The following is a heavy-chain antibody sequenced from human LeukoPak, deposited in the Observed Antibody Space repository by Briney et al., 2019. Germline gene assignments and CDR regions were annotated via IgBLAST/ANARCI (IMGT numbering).Heavy chain of an antibody. CDR2: VHCSGSI. D-gene: IGHD2-2*01. CDR1: GDSISSYY. V-gene: IGHV4-59*01. J-gene: IGHJ6*03. Sequence: SETLSLTCTVPGDSISSYYWSWIRQPPGKGLEWIGYVHCSGSINYNPSLKSRLTISVDTSKNQFSLRLNSVTATDTAVYYCARVGSVPAARDYSHYCFMDVWGKGITVTVSS. CDR3: ARVGSVPAARDYSHYCFMDV.